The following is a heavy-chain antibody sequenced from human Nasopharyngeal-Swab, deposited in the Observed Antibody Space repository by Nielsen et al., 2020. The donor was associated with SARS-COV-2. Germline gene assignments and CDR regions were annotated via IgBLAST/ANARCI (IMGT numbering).Heavy chain of an antibody. J-gene: IGHJ4*02. CDR2: VNHSGIN. V-gene: IGHV4-34*01. CDR1: GGSISAYS. D-gene: IGHD5-12*01. Sequence: SETLSLTCAVSGGSISAYSWRLTRHSPGKGVESIGEVNHSGINNYNPSLKSRVTISVDTAKNHLSLKLTSVTAADTAVYFCSSGRVVYGGYDPRTPRHYLNYWGQGTQVTVSP. CDR3: SSGRVVYGGYDPRTPRHYLNY.